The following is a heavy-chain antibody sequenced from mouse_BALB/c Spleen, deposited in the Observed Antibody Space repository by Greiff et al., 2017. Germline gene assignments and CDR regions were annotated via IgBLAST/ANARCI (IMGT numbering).Heavy chain of an antibody. D-gene: IGHD1-1*01. J-gene: IGHJ3*01. CDR1: GFAFSSYD. CDR3: ARQSYGSSWFAY. Sequence: EVKLVESGGGLVKPGGSLKLSCAASGFAFSSYDMSWVRQTPEKRLEWVAYISSGGGSTYYPDTVKGRFTISRDNAKNTLYLQMSSLKYEDTAMYYCARQSYGSSWFAYWGQGTLVTVSA. V-gene: IGHV5-12-1*01. CDR2: ISSGGGST.